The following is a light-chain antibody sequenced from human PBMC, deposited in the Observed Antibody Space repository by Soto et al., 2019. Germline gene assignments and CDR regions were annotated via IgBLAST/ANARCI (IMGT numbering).Light chain of an antibody. V-gene: IGKV1-5*03. CDR1: QSITGW. Sequence: IQMTQSPPTLSASVGDRVTISCRASQSITGWLAWFQQKPGKAPKLLISKASKLESGVPSRFSGSGSGTDFTLTISGLQPDDFATYYCQQYNNWPPITFGQGTLLEIK. CDR3: QQYNNWPPIT. CDR2: KAS. J-gene: IGKJ5*01.